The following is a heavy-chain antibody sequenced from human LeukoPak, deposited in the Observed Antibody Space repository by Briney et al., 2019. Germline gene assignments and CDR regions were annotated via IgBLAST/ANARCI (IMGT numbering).Heavy chain of an antibody. V-gene: IGHV4-59*04. CDR1: GGSISSYY. CDR2: IYYSGST. CDR3: ARDRAGRFYYYYYYGMDV. Sequence: SETLSLTCTVSGGSISSYYWSWIRQPPGKGLEWIGYIYYSGSTYYNPSLKSRVTISVDTSKNQFSLKLSSVTAADTAVYYCARDRAGRFYYYYYYGMDVWGQGTTVTVSS. D-gene: IGHD3-3*01. J-gene: IGHJ6*02.